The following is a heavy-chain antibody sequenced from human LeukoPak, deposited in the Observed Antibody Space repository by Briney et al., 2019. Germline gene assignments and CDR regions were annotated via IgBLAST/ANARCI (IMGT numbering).Heavy chain of an antibody. V-gene: IGHV1-18*01. CDR3: ASSVEYSSSSSYYYYGMDV. J-gene: IGHJ6*02. CDR1: GYTFTSYG. CDR2: ISAYNGNT. Sequence: GASVTVSCKASGYTFTSYGIRWVRQAPGQGLEWMGWISAYNGNTNYAQKLQGRVTMTTDTSTRTAYMELRSLRSDDTAVYYCASSVEYSSSSSYYYYGMDVWGQGTTVTVSS. D-gene: IGHD6-6*01.